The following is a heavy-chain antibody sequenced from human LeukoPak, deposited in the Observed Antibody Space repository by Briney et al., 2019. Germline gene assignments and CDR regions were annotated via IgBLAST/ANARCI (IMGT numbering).Heavy chain of an antibody. CDR2: IKSKTDGGTT. V-gene: IGHV3-15*01. CDR3: AVSGYSYGYVRY. CDR1: GFTFSNAW. Sequence: GGSLRLSCAASGFTFSNAWMSWVRQAPGKGLEWVGRIKSKTDGGTTDYAAPVKGRFTISRDDSKNTLYLQMNSLRAEDTAVYYCAVSGYSYGYVRYWGQGTLVTVSS. J-gene: IGHJ4*02. D-gene: IGHD5-18*01.